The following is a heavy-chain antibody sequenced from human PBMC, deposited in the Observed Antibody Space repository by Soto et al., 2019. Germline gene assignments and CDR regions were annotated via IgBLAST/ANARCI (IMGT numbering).Heavy chain of an antibody. CDR1: GFTFSSYA. J-gene: IGHJ3*02. D-gene: IGHD2-2*02. CDR3: AKPDCSSTSCYNIDVFII. V-gene: IGHV3-23*01. CDR2: ISGSGGST. Sequence: GGSLRLSCAASGFTFSSYAMIWVRQAPGKGLEWVSAISGSGGSTYYADSVKGRFTISRDNSKNTLYLQMNSLRAEDTAVYYWAKPDCSSTSCYNIDVFIIGAKGKMVT.